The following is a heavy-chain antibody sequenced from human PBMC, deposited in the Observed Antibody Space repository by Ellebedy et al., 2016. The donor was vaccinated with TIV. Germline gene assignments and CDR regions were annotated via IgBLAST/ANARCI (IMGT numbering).Heavy chain of an antibody. CDR2: ISGHNGNT. D-gene: IGHD3-22*01. Sequence: ASVKVSCKTSGYTFRNYGINWVRQAPGQGLEWMGWISGHNGNTNYVQNLQGRVTMTTGTSTSTAYMELRSLRPDDTAVYYCARDPVYHDTPSFDYWGQGTLVTVSS. CDR1: GYTFRNYG. J-gene: IGHJ4*02. CDR3: ARDPVYHDTPSFDY. V-gene: IGHV1-18*01.